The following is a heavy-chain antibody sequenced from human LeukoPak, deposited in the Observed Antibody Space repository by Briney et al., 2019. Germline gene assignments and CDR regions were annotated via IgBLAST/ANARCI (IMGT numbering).Heavy chain of an antibody. V-gene: IGHV1-69*13. CDR2: IIPIFGTA. CDR3: VWFGEKNGYYGMDV. CDR1: GGTFSSYA. Sequence: SVKVSCTASGGTFSSYAISWVRQAPGQGLEWMGGIIPIFGTANYAQKFQGRVTITADESTSTAYMELSSLRSEDTAVYYCVWFGEKNGYYGMDVWGQGTTVTVSS. J-gene: IGHJ6*02. D-gene: IGHD3-10*01.